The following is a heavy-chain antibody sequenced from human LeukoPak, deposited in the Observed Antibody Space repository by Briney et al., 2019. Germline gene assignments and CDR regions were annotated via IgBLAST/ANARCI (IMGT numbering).Heavy chain of an antibody. Sequence: GGSLRLSCAASGFTFSSYAMSWVRQAPGKGLEWVSTISGSGSGTYYADSVKGRFTISRDNSKNTLYLQMNSLRAEDTAVYYCAKQSSSWLFDYWGQGTLVTVPS. CDR2: ISGSGSGT. D-gene: IGHD6-13*01. CDR3: AKQSSSWLFDY. CDR1: GFTFSSYA. J-gene: IGHJ4*02. V-gene: IGHV3-23*01.